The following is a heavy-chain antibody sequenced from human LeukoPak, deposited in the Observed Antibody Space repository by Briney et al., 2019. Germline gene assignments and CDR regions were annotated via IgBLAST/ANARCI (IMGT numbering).Heavy chain of an antibody. Sequence: PSETLSLTCTVSGGSISSSSYYWGWIRQPPGKGLEWIGSIYSGSTTYYNPTLKSRVTISVDTSKNQFSLKLSSVTAADTAVYYCAGRDLGATFDYWGQGTLVTVSS. V-gene: IGHV4-39*01. D-gene: IGHD1-26*01. J-gene: IGHJ4*02. CDR2: IYSGSTT. CDR1: GGSISSSSYY. CDR3: AGRDLGATFDY.